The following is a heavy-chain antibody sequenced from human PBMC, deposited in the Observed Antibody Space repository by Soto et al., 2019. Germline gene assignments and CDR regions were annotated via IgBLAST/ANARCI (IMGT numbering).Heavy chain of an antibody. CDR2: IYYMLST. D-gene: IGHD3-22*01. V-gene: IGHV4-59*01. Sequence: SETLSLTCTVSGGTISSYYWIWIRQPPVNGLECIGYIYYMLSTDYRPSLKSRLTRAVDTSKDQFSLKVSSVAAGDTAVYYCARXIRTYYYDSSGYPYYYYGMDVWGQGTTVT. CDR3: ARXIRTYYYDSSGYPYYYYGMDV. CDR1: GGTISSYY. J-gene: IGHJ6*02.